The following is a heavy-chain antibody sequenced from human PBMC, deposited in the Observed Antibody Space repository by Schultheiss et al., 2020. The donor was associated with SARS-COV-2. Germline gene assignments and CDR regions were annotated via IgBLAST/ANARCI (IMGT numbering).Heavy chain of an antibody. CDR2: IKPNSGDI. CDR3: ARRPLTSAWPFQH. CDR1: GYSFTDYY. V-gene: IGHV1-2*02. J-gene: IGHJ1*01. Sequence: ASVKVSCKATGYSFTDYYIHWVRQAPGQGPEWMGWIKPNSGDIKYAQKFQGRVTMTRDTSISTAYMELSRLRSDDTAVYYCARRPLTSAWPFQHWGQGTLVTVSS. D-gene: IGHD6-19*01.